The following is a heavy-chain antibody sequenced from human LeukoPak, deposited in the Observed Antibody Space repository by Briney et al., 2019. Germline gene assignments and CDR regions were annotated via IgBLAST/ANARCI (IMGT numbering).Heavy chain of an antibody. J-gene: IGHJ4*02. CDR2: IKSKTDGGTT. D-gene: IGHD3-22*01. CDR1: GFTFSNAW. Sequence: PGGSLRLSCAASGFTFSNAWMSWVRQAPGKGLEWVGRIKSKTDGGTTDYAAPVKGRFTISRDDSKSTLYLQMNSLKTEDTAVYYCTTDPDYYDSSGYSDYWGQGTLVTVSS. V-gene: IGHV3-15*01. CDR3: TTDPDYYDSSGYSDY.